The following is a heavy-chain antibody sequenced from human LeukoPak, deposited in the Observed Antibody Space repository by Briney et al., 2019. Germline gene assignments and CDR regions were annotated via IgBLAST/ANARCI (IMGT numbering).Heavy chain of an antibody. D-gene: IGHD5-18*01. J-gene: IGHJ4*02. CDR1: GFTFSNYE. V-gene: IGHV3-21*01. CDR2: ISSSSSYI. Sequence: GGSLRLSCAASGFTFSNYEMNWVRQAPGKELEWVSSISSSSSYIYYADSVKGRFTISRDNAKNSLYLQMNSLGAEDTAVYYCARADWDTAMIDYWGQGTLVTVSS. CDR3: ARADWDTAMIDY.